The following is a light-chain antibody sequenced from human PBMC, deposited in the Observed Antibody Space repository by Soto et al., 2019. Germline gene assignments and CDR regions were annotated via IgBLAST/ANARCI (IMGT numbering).Light chain of an antibody. Sequence: DIVMTQSPLSLPVTPGEPASISCRSSQSLLHSNGYKYLDWYLQKPGQSPQLLIYLGSNQASGGPDRCSGSGSGTDFTLKISRVGAEDVGVYYCVQALQTPYTFGQGTKLEIK. CDR1: QSLLHSNGYKY. V-gene: IGKV2-28*01. CDR2: LGS. J-gene: IGKJ2*01. CDR3: VQALQTPYT.